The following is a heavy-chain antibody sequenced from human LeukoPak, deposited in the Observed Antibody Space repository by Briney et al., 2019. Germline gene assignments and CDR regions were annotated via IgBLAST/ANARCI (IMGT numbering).Heavy chain of an antibody. Sequence: GGSLRLSCAASGFTFSSYWMHWVRQVPGKGLVWVSRIKSDGSDTNYADSVGGRFAISRDNAKNTLYLQLNSLRAEDTAVYYCARGYNSAHDYWGQGTPVTVSS. J-gene: IGHJ4*02. CDR2: IKSDGSDT. D-gene: IGHD1-1*01. V-gene: IGHV3-74*01. CDR3: ARGYNSAHDY. CDR1: GFTFSSYW.